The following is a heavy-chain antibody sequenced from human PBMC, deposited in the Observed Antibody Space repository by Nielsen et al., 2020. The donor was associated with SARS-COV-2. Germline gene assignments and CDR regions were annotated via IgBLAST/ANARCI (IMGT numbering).Heavy chain of an antibody. CDR1: GGSISTYY. V-gene: IGHV4-59*08. CDR3: ARHGAHDYGENDAFDI. CDR2: IHYSGIT. Sequence: GSLRLSCTVSGGSISTYYWSWIRQAPGKGLEWIAYIHYSGITNYNTSLKSRVTISVDTSKNQFSLKLSSVTAADTAVYYCARHGAHDYGENDAFDIWGQGTMVIVSS. D-gene: IGHD4-17*01. J-gene: IGHJ3*02.